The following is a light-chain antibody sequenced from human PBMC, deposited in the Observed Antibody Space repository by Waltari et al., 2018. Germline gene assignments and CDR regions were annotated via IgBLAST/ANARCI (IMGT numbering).Light chain of an antibody. J-gene: IGLJ1*01. V-gene: IGLV2-23*02. CDR2: EVI. Sequence: QSALTQPASVSGTPGQSITISCTGTTSDVGNYDLVSWYQQHPGKAPKLLICEVIKRPSGVSSPFPGPKAGNPASLTLSGLQAEDEADYYCCSYAGLGTYVFGSGTKVTVL. CDR3: CSYAGLGTYV. CDR1: TSDVGNYDL.